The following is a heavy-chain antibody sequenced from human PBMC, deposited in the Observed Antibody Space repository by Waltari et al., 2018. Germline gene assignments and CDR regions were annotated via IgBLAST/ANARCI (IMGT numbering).Heavy chain of an antibody. D-gene: IGHD3-22*01. Sequence: EVQLLQSGGGLVQPGGSLKLSCTASGFPFRGSAIHWVRQASGKGLEWIGQINNRRDNYATEYAASVKGRFTISRDDSMNTAFLQMSELKPEDSAVYFCARRADSSGYFYYWGQGALVTVSS. V-gene: IGHV3-73*01. CDR2: INNRRDNYAT. J-gene: IGHJ4*02. CDR1: GFPFRGSA. CDR3: ARRADSSGYFYY.